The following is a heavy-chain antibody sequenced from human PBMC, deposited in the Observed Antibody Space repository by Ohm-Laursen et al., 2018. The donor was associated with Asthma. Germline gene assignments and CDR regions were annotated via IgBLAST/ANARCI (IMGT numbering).Heavy chain of an antibody. CDR1: GYTFTSYY. V-gene: IGHV1-46*01. J-gene: IGHJ6*02. CDR2: INPSGGST. Sequence: ASVKVSCKASGYTFTSYYMHWVRRAPGQGLEWMGIINPSGGSTSYAQKFQGRVTMTRDTSTSTVYMELSSLRSEDTAVYYCARVQFVFGNYYYGMDVWGQGTTVTVSS. CDR3: ARVQFVFGNYYYGMDV. D-gene: IGHD3-16*01.